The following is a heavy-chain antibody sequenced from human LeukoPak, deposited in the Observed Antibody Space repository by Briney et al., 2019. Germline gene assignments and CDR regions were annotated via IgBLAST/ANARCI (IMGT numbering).Heavy chain of an antibody. D-gene: IGHD1-14*01. Sequence: GGSLRLSCATSGFTFSSYTMNWVRQVPGKGLEWISSILSDSGTTIHYADSVKGRFTISRDNAKNSLSLQMNSLRVEDTAVYYCVRGTSHPVWGQGTTVTVSS. CDR3: VRGTSHPV. CDR1: GFTFSSYT. J-gene: IGHJ6*02. CDR2: ILSDSGTTI. V-gene: IGHV3-48*04.